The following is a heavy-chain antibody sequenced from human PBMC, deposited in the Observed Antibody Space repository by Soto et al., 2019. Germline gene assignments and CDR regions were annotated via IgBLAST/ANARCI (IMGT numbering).Heavy chain of an antibody. CDR1: GGSISSGDYY. CDR3: PSAEVVRDYYFDY. V-gene: IGHV4-30-4*01. J-gene: IGHJ4*02. CDR2: IYYSGST. D-gene: IGHD3-10*01. Sequence: PSETLSLTCTVSGGSISSGDYYWSWIRQPPGKGLEWIGYIYYSGSTYYNPSLKSRVTISVDTSKNQFSLKLSSVTAADTAVYYCPSAEVVRDYYFDYWGQGTLVTVSS.